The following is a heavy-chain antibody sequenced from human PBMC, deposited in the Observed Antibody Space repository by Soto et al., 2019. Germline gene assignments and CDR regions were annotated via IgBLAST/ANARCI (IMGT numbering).Heavy chain of an antibody. CDR1: GFTFSSYA. V-gene: IGHV3-23*01. CDR2: ISGSGGST. J-gene: IGHJ3*02. CDR3: ATHGYNWNFFFAFDI. Sequence: EVQLLESGGGLVQPGGSLRLSCAASGFTFSSYAMSWVRQAPGKGLEWVSAISGSGGSTYYADSVKGRFTISRDNSKNTLDLQMNSLRAEDTAVYYCATHGYNWNFFFAFDIWGQGTMVTVSS. D-gene: IGHD1-7*01.